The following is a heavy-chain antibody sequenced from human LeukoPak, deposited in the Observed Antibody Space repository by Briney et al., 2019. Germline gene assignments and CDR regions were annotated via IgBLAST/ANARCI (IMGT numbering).Heavy chain of an antibody. CDR1: GGSFSDYR. J-gene: IGHJ5*02. Sequence: PSETLSLTCAVYGGSFSDYRWSWIRQPPGKGLQWVGEVNHHGRTDYSPSLTSRVTISVDTSKSQFYLKLTSVTAAYTAVYFCARGHISMDPQIVWTGYYRTDWFDPWGQGTLVTVSS. D-gene: IGHD3/OR15-3a*01. CDR2: VNHHGRT. V-gene: IGHV4-34*01. CDR3: ARGHISMDPQIVWTGYYRTDWFDP.